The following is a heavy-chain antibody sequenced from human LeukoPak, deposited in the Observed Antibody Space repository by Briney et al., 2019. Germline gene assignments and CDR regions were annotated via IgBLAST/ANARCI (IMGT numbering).Heavy chain of an antibody. CDR2: IRTDGGTK. CDR3: ARGGVDTAMTPGGYFDY. CDR1: GFSFSSYW. Sequence: GGSLRLSCEGSGFSFSSYWMHWVRQAPGKGLAWVSRIRTDGGTKYYADSVKGRFTVSRDNSKNTLYLQMNSLRAEDTAVYYCARGGVDTAMTPGGYFDYWGQGTLVTVSS. V-gene: IGHV3-74*01. D-gene: IGHD5-18*01. J-gene: IGHJ4*02.